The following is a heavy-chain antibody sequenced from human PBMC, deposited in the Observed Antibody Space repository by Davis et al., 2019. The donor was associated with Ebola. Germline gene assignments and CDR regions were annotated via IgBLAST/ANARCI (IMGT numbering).Heavy chain of an antibody. J-gene: IGHJ6*02. D-gene: IGHD6-13*01. Sequence: PGGSLRLSFAASGFTFSSYGMHWFRQAPGKGREWVAHPWYDGNIKSYADSVKGRFTISRDNSKNTLFLQIHSLRAEDTAVYYCARGGIPSGGLYQFYGLDVWGQGTTVTVSS. CDR3: ARGGIPSGGLYQFYGLDV. CDR2: PWYDGNIK. V-gene: IGHV3-33*01. CDR1: GFTFSSYG.